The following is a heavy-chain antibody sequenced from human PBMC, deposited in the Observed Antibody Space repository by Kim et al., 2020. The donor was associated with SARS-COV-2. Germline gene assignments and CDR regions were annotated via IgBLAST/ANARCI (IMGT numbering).Heavy chain of an antibody. D-gene: IGHD6-13*01. CDR3: ARALYSSTYAFDL. Sequence: YSPSFQGQVTISADKSISTAYLQWSALSASDTAMYYCARALYSSTYAFDLWGQGTLVTVSA. J-gene: IGHJ3*01. V-gene: IGHV5-51*01.